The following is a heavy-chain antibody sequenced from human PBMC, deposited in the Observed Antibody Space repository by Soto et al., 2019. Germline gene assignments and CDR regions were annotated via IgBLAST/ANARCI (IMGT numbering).Heavy chain of an antibody. CDR2: VSDVARA. D-gene: IGHD1-26*01. V-gene: IGHV3-53*01. Sequence: EVRLVESGGGLIQPGGSLRLSCVVSGFSVSRNYMSWVRQAPGKGLEWVTVVSDVARANYADSVKGRFTGSSDISKRTVLLQMNSLRAEDTAVYYCARPHSAACAWDAESWGQGTLVIVSS. CDR3: ARPHSAACAWDAES. CDR1: GFSVSRNY. J-gene: IGHJ5*02.